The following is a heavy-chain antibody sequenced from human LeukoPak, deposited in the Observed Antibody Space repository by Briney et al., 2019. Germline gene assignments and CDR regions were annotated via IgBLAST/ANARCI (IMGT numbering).Heavy chain of an antibody. J-gene: IGHJ5*02. CDR3: ARSPIVVVPAAIYGYDWFDP. Sequence: ASVKVSCKASGGTFSSYAISWVRQAPGQGLEWMGGIIPIFGTANYAQKFQGRVTITTDESTSTAYMELSSLRSEDTAVYYCARSPIVVVPAAIYGYDWFDPWGQGTLVTVSS. V-gene: IGHV1-69*05. CDR1: GGTFSSYA. CDR2: IIPIFGTA. D-gene: IGHD2-2*02.